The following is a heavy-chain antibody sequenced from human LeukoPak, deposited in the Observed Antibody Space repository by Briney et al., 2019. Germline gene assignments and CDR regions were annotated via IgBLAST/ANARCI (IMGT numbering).Heavy chain of an antibody. Sequence: AWETLSLTCTVSGGSISTYYWSWLRQPPGKGLEWIGYIYYSGSTNYNPSLKSRVTISVDTSKNQFSLKLNSVSAADTALYYCARRTSSGWLFDYWGPGALVTVSS. D-gene: IGHD6-19*01. J-gene: IGHJ4*02. CDR3: ARRTSSGWLFDY. V-gene: IGHV4-59*08. CDR2: IYYSGST. CDR1: GGSISTYY.